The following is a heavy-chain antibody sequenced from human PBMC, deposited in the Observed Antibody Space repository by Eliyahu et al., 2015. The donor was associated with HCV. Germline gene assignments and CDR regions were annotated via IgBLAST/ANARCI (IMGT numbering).Heavy chain of an antibody. Sequence: QVQLQQWGAGLLKPSETLSLTCXVYGXSFSGYYWXXIRXPPGKGLXWIGEINHSGSTNYXPSLKSRVTISVDTSKNQFSLKLSSVTAADTAVYYCARGGGSSGYYYNYWGQGTLVTVSS. D-gene: IGHD3-22*01. CDR3: ARGGGSSGYYYNY. J-gene: IGHJ4*02. CDR2: INHSGST. CDR1: GXSFSGYY. V-gene: IGHV4-34*01.